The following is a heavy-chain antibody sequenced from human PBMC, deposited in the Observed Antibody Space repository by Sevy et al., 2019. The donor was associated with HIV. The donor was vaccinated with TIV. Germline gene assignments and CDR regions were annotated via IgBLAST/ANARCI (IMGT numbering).Heavy chain of an antibody. CDR1: GGSISSYY. D-gene: IGHD3-22*01. Sequence: SETLSLTCTVSGGSISSYYWSWIRQPAGKGLEWIGRIYTSGSTNYNPSLKSRVTMSEDTSKNQFSLKLSSVTAADTAVYYCAREVFNYYDSPPDAFDIRGQGTMVTVSS. V-gene: IGHV4-4*07. J-gene: IGHJ3*02. CDR3: AREVFNYYDSPPDAFDI. CDR2: IYTSGST.